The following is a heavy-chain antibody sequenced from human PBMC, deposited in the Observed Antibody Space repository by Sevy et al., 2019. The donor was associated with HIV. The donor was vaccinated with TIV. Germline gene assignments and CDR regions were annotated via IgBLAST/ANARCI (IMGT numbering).Heavy chain of an antibody. CDR3: ARDTGKFCTNGVCYPLGN. CDR1: GFTFSDHN. V-gene: IGHV3-21*01. CDR2: ISGGSSYI. D-gene: IGHD2-8*01. J-gene: IGHJ4*02. Sequence: GGSLRLSCTASGFTFSDHNMNGVRQAPGKGLEWVSSISGGSSYIFYADSVKGRVTISRDNGKGAMFLQMNSLRPEDTGIYFWARDTGKFCTNGVCYPLGNWGQGTVVTVSS.